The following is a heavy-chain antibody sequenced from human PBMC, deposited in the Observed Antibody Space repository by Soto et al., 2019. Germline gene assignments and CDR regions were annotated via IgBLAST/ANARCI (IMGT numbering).Heavy chain of an antibody. CDR2: ISAYNGNT. Sequence: SVKVSCKASGYTCTMYGISGVGQAPGQGLEWMGCISAYNGNTNYAQKLQGRVTMTTDTSTSTAYMELRSLRSDDTAVYYCARVDPLDPNFDYWGQGTLVTVSS. J-gene: IGHJ4*02. CDR1: GYTCTMYG. D-gene: IGHD1-1*01. CDR3: ARVDPLDPNFDY. V-gene: IGHV1-18*04.